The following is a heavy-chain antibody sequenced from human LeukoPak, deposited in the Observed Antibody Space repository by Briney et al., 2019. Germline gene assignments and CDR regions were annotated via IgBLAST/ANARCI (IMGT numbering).Heavy chain of an antibody. J-gene: IGHJ6*02. CDR2: ISAYNGNT. CDR3: ARDKVVVVPAAVRVAYYGMDV. CDR1: GYTFTSYG. Sequence: ASVKVSCKASGYTFTSYGISWVRQAPGQGLEWMGWISAYNGNTNYAQKLQGRVTTTTDTSTSTAYMELRSLRSDDTAVYYCARDKVVVVPAAVRVAYYGMDVWGQGTTVTVSS. V-gene: IGHV1-18*01. D-gene: IGHD2-2*01.